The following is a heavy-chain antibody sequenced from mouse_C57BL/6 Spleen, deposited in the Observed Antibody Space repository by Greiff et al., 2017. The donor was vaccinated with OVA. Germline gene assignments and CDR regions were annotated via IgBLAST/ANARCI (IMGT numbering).Heavy chain of an antibody. CDR3: TREATVVNWYFDV. CDR2: ISSGGDYI. D-gene: IGHD1-1*01. Sequence: EVKVVESGEGLVKPGGSLKLSCAASGFTFSSYAMSWVRQTPEKRLEWVAYISSGGDYIYYADTVKGRFTISRDNARNTLYLQMSSLKSEDTAMYYCTREATVVNWYFDVWGTGTTVTVSS. V-gene: IGHV5-9-1*02. J-gene: IGHJ1*03. CDR1: GFTFSSYA.